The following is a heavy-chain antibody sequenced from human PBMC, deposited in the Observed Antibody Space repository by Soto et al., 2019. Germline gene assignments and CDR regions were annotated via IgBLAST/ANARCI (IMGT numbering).Heavy chain of an antibody. V-gene: IGHV4-30-4*01. Sequence: PSETLSLTCTVSGGSISSGDYYWSWIRQPPGKGLEWIGYIYYSGSTYYNPSLKSRVTISVDTSKNQFSLKLSSVTAADTAVYYCAHHGSGSYWFDPWGQGTLVTVSS. J-gene: IGHJ5*02. D-gene: IGHD3-10*01. CDR2: IYYSGST. CDR1: GGSISSGDYY. CDR3: AHHGSGSYWFDP.